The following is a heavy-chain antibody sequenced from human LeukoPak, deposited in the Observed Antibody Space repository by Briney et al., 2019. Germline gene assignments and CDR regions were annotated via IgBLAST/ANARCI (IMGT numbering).Heavy chain of an antibody. Sequence: GGSLRLSCAASGFTFDDYGMSWVRQAPGKGLEWVSGINWNGGSTGYADSVKGRFTISRDNAKNSLYLQMNSLRAEDTAVYYCARDAYYDFWSGYSRGYYYYYYYMDVWGKGTTVTVSS. J-gene: IGHJ6*03. CDR3: ARDAYYDFWSGYSRGYYYYYYYMDV. CDR1: GFTFDDYG. D-gene: IGHD3-3*01. V-gene: IGHV3-20*04. CDR2: INWNGGST.